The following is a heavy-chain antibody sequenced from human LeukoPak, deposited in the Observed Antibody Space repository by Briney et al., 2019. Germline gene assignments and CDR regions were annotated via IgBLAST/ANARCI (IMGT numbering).Heavy chain of an antibody. D-gene: IGHD3-22*01. CDR1: GFTFKNHS. CDR3: ARDSSGYRRFDF. J-gene: IGHJ4*02. CDR2: ISSSGGTI. Sequence: PGGSLRLSCEASGFTFKNHSMNWVRQAPGRGLEWVSFISSSGGTIYYADSVKGRFTISRDNVNNSLHLLMNSLRADDTAVYHGARDSSGYRRFDFWGQGTLVTVSS. V-gene: IGHV3-48*01.